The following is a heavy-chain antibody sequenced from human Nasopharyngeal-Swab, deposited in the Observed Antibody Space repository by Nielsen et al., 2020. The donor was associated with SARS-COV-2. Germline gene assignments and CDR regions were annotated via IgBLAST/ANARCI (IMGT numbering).Heavy chain of an antibody. CDR1: GFTFSSYA. CDR2: ISYDGSNK. V-gene: IGHV3-30-3*02. J-gene: IGHJ4*02. Sequence: GGSLRLSCAASGFTFSSYAMHWVRQAPGKGLEWVAVISYDGSNKYYADSVKGRFTISRDNSKNTLYLQMSSLRAEDTAVYYCVKPVETGLTPPRGYFGYWGQGTLVTVSS. D-gene: IGHD2-15*01. CDR3: VKPVETGLTPPRGYFGY.